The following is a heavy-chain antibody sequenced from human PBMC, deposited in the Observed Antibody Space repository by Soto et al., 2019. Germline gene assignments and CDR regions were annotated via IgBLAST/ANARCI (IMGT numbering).Heavy chain of an antibody. J-gene: IGHJ4*02. D-gene: IGHD3-9*01. CDR2: INHSGST. V-gene: IGHV4-34*01. CDR1: GGSFSGYY. CDR3: ARGGRYFDWLLRGSRLFDY. Sequence: SETLSLTCAVYGGSFSGYYWSWIRQPPGKGLEWIGEINHSGSTNYNPSLKSRVTISVDTSKNQFSLKLSSVTAADTAVYYCARGGRYFDWLLRGSRLFDYWGQGTLVTVSS.